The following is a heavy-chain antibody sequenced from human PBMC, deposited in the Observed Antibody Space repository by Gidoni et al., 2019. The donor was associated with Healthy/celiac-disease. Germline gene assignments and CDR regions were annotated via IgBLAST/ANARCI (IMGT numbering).Heavy chain of an antibody. Sequence: EVQLVESGGGLVKPGGSLRPSCAASGFPFSSYSMNWVRQAPGKGLEWVSSISSSSSYIYYADSVKGRFTISRDNAKNSLYLQMNSLRAEDTAVYYCARGGVVVAADFDYWGQGTLVTVSS. J-gene: IGHJ4*02. CDR1: GFPFSSYS. D-gene: IGHD2-15*01. V-gene: IGHV3-21*01. CDR2: ISSSSSYI. CDR3: ARGGVVVAADFDY.